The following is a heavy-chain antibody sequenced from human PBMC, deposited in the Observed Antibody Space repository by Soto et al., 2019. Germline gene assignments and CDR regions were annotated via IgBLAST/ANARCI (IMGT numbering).Heavy chain of an antibody. CDR3: ARAPVGLDTISYFDY. J-gene: IGHJ4*02. D-gene: IGHD3-3*01. CDR2: IYNGGST. Sequence: SETLSLTCTVSGDSVSSVGFHWAWLRRPPGKGLEWIGYIYNGGSTYYRPSLESRMHMSLDATRSHYSLRLTSVTAADTAVYFCARAPVGLDTISYFDYWGQGKLVTVSS. CDR1: GDSVSSVGFH. V-gene: IGHV4-30-4*01.